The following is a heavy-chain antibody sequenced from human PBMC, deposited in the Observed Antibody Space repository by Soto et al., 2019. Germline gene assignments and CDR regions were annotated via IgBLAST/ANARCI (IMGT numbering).Heavy chain of an antibody. CDR2: INHSGST. CDR3: ARGAGYDFWSGYYTQYGMDV. CDR1: GGSFSGYY. V-gene: IGHV4-34*01. J-gene: IGHJ6*02. D-gene: IGHD3-3*01. Sequence: QVQLQQWGAGLLKPSETLSLTCAVYGGSFSGYYWSWIRQPPGKGLEWIGEINHSGSTNYNPSLKSRVTISVDTSKNQFSLKLSSVTVADTAVYYCARGAGYDFWSGYYTQYGMDVWGQGTTVTVSS.